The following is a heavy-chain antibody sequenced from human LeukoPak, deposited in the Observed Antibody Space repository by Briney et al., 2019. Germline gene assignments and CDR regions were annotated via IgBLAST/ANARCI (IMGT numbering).Heavy chain of an antibody. Sequence: PSETLSLTCTVSGXSISSSSYYWGWIRQPPGKGLEWIGSIYYSGSTYYNPSLKSRVTISVDTSKNQFSVKLSSVTAADTAVYYCARQGARVEFDPWGQGTLVTVSS. CDR2: IYYSGST. CDR1: GXSISSSSYY. CDR3: ARQGARVEFDP. V-gene: IGHV4-39*01. J-gene: IGHJ5*02.